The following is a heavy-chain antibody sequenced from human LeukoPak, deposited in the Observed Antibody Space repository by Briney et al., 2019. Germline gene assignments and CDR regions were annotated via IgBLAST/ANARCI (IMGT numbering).Heavy chain of an antibody. CDR3: AGDRTYCVGDCYSEFQH. V-gene: IGHV1-69*13. CDR2: IIPIFGTA. Sequence: ASVKVSCKASGGTFSSYAISWVRQAPGQGLEWMGGIIPIFGTANYAQKFQGRVTITADESTSTAYMELSSLRSEDTAVYYCAGDRTYCVGDCYSEFQHWGQGTLVTVSS. CDR1: GGTFSSYA. D-gene: IGHD2-21*02. J-gene: IGHJ1*01.